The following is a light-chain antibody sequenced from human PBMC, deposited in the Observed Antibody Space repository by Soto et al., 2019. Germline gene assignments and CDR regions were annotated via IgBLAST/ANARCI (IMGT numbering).Light chain of an antibody. CDR1: SSNFRNNY. Sequence: QSVLTQPPSVSAAPGQKVTISCSGSSSNFRNNYVSWYQQLPGTAPKLLIYDNNKRPSGIPDRFSGSRSGTSATLGITGLQTGDEADYYCGTWDSTLSDVVFGGGTQLTVL. CDR3: GTWDSTLSDVV. CDR2: DNN. V-gene: IGLV1-51*01. J-gene: IGLJ2*01.